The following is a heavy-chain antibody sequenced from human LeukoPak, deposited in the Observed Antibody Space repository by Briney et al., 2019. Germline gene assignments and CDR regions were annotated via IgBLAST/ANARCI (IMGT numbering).Heavy chain of an antibody. CDR2: IHYTGST. Sequence: SETLSLTCTVSGGSISSYYWSWIRQSPGKGLECIGYIHYTGSTNYNPSLKSRVTISVDTSKNQFSLKLSSVTAADTAVYYCASYTVTPPFDAFDIWGQGTMVTVSS. CDR1: GGSISSYY. V-gene: IGHV4-59*08. D-gene: IGHD4-17*01. CDR3: ASYTVTPPFDAFDI. J-gene: IGHJ3*02.